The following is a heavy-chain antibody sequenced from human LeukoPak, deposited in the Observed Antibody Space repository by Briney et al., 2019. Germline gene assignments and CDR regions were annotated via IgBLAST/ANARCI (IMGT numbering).Heavy chain of an antibody. J-gene: IGHJ4*02. CDR2: IYSGGTT. V-gene: IGHV3-53*01. CDR1: GFTVSSNY. D-gene: IGHD6-19*01. Sequence: GGSLRLSCAASGFTVSSNYMSWVRQAPGKGLEWVSVIYSGGTTYFADSVKGRFTISRDNSKNTLDLQMNSLRAEDTAVYYCARRRSSGWYFDLWGQGTLITVSS. CDR3: ARRRSSGWYFDL.